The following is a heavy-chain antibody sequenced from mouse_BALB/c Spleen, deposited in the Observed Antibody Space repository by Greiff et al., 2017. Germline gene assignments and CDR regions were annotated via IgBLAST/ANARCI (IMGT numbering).Heavy chain of an antibody. D-gene: IGHD2-4*01. Sequence: VKLMESGAELVRPGSSVKISCKASGYAFSSYWMNWVKQRPGQGLEWIGQIYPGDGDTNYNGKFKGKATLTADKSSSTAYMQLSSLTSEDSAVYFCAYYDAYAMDYWGQGTSVTVSS. CDR3: AYYDAYAMDY. V-gene: IGHV1-80*01. CDR2: IYPGDGDT. J-gene: IGHJ4*01. CDR1: GYAFSSYW.